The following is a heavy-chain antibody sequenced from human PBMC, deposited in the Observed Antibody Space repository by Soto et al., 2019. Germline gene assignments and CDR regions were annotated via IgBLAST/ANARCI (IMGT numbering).Heavy chain of an antibody. CDR1: GDSIISSKW. D-gene: IGHD6-13*01. Sequence: QVQLQESGPGLVKPSGTLSLSCAVSGDSIISSKWWSWVRQPPGKGLEWIGEIHHSGTTKYNPSLRNRLIISIAKSKNQSSLKVTSLTDADTAVYYCARGETQQQRDFWGQGTLVSVSS. J-gene: IGHJ4*02. V-gene: IGHV4-4*02. CDR3: ARGETQQQRDF. CDR2: IHHSGTT.